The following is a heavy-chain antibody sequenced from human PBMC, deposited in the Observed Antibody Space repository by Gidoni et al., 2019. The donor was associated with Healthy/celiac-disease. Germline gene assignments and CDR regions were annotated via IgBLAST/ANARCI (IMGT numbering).Heavy chain of an antibody. CDR3: ARDQWLAN. CDR1: VFTVSSNY. V-gene: IGHV3-53*02. D-gene: IGHD6-19*01. CDR2: IYSGGST. Sequence: EVQLVETGGGLLQPGGSLRLSCAASVFTVSSNYMSWVRQAPGEGLEWVSGIYSGGSTYYAASVKGRFTISRDNAKNTLYLQMNSLRAEDTAVYYCARDQWLANWGQGTLVTVSS. J-gene: IGHJ4*02.